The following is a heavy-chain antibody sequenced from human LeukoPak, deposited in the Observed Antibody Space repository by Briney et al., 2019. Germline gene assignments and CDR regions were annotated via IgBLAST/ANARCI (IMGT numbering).Heavy chain of an antibody. CDR1: GYTFTSYY. CDR3: AREVPENFNFDY. CDR2: IKPSGGST. J-gene: IGHJ4*02. Sequence: ASVKVSCKESGYTFTSYYTHWVRQAPGQGLEWMGIIKPSGGSTLYAQKFQGRVTVTSDMSTSTVYVELSSLRSEDTAVYYCAREVPENFNFDYWGQGTLVTVSS. D-gene: IGHD2/OR15-2a*01. V-gene: IGHV1-46*01.